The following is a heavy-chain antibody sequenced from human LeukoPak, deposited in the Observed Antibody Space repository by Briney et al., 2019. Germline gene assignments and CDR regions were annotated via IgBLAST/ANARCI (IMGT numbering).Heavy chain of an antibody. Sequence: PSETLSLTCAVYGGSFSGYYWSWIRQPPGKGLEWIGEINHSGSTNYNPSLKSRVTISVDTSKNQFSLKLSSVTAADTAVYYCARGESDYWGQGTLVTVSS. J-gene: IGHJ4*02. CDR3: ARGESDY. CDR2: INHSGST. V-gene: IGHV4-34*01. CDR1: GGSFSGYY.